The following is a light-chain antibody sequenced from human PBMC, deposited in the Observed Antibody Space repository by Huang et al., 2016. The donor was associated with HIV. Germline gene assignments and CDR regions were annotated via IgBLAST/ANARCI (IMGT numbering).Light chain of an antibody. Sequence: EVVLTQSPATLSLSPGERATLSCRASQSVTNYLAWYQQKPGQPPRLLIYDASNRATGVPDRFSGSGSGTDFTLTISRLEPDDFAVYYCQQFGSSPPYSFGQGTKLEIK. V-gene: IGKV3-20*01. CDR2: DAS. CDR3: QQFGSSPPYS. J-gene: IGKJ2*03. CDR1: QSVTNY.